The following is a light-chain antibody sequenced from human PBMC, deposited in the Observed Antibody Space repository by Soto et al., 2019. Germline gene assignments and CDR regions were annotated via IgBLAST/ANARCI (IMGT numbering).Light chain of an antibody. CDR1: TSNIGSKT. Sequence: QSVLTQPPSASGTPGQSVTISCSGSTSNIGSKTVSWYQQVPGAAPKLLIYSTNQWPSGVPDRFSGSKSGTSASLTISGLQSEDEADYYCSSYTSSSTKVFGTGTKLTVL. CDR2: STN. J-gene: IGLJ1*01. V-gene: IGLV1-44*01. CDR3: SSYTSSSTKV.